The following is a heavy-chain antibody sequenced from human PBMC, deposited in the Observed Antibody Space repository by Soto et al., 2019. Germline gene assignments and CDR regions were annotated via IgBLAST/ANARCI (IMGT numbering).Heavy chain of an antibody. V-gene: IGHV3-21*01. J-gene: IGHJ6*02. D-gene: IGHD2-2*01. CDR1: GFTFSSYS. CDR2: ISSSSSYI. Sequence: PGGSLRLSCAASGFTFSSYSMNWVRQSPGQGLEWVSSISSSSSYIYYADSVKGRFTISRDNAKNSLYLQMNSLRAEDTAVYYCARDSDCSSTSCYASGYYYYYYGMDVWGQGTTVTVSS. CDR3: ARDSDCSSTSCYASGYYYYYYGMDV.